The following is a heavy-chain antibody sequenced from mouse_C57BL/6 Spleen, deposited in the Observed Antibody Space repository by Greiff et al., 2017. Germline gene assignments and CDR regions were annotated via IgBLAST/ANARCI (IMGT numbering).Heavy chain of an antibody. V-gene: IGHV1-42*01. Sequence: VQLQQSGPELVKPGASVKISCKASGYSFTGYYMNWVKQSPEKSLEWIGEINPSTGGTTYNQKFKAKATLTVDKSSSTAYMQLKSLTSEDSAVYYCARRAIYYDYDRYFDVWGTGTTVTVSS. D-gene: IGHD2-4*01. CDR2: INPSTGGT. CDR1: GYSFTGYY. CDR3: ARRAIYYDYDRYFDV. J-gene: IGHJ1*03.